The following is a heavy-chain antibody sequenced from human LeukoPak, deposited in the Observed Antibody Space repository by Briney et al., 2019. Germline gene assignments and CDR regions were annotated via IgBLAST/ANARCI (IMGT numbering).Heavy chain of an antibody. CDR1: GGSIGSGDYY. V-gene: IGHV4-30-4*01. J-gene: IGHJ4*02. Sequence: SQTLSLTCTVSGGSIGSGDYYWSWIRQPPGKGLEWIGYIDYSGSTYYNPSLKSRVTISVDRSKNQFSLKLSSVTAADTAVYYCARFWSGYYFDYWGQGTLVTVSS. CDR3: ARFWSGYYFDY. D-gene: IGHD3-3*01. CDR2: IDYSGST.